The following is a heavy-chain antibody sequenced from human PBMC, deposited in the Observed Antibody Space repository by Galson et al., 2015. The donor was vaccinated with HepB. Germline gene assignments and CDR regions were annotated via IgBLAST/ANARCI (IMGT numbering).Heavy chain of an antibody. V-gene: IGHV3-30*18. D-gene: IGHD3-10*01. Sequence: SLRLSCAASGFTFSSYGMHWVRQAPGKGLEWVAVISYDGSNKYYADSVKGRFTISRDNSKNTLYLQMNSLRAEDTAVYYCAKDPGDYWGQGTLVTVSS. CDR3: AKDPGDY. CDR1: GFTFSSYG. CDR2: ISYDGSNK. J-gene: IGHJ4*02.